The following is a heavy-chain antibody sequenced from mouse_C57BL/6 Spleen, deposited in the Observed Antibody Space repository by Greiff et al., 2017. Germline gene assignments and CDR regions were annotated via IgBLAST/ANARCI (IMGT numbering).Heavy chain of an antibody. CDR2: IYPGDGDT. Sequence: QVQLQQSGPELVKPGASVKISCKASGYAFSSSWMNWVKQRPGKGLEWIGRIYPGDGDTNYNGKFKGKATLTADKSSSTAYMQLSSLSSEDSAVYFCARSGIYDGYYARGGYFDVWGTGTTVTVSS. CDR3: ARSGIYDGYYARGGYFDV. CDR1: GYAFSSSW. V-gene: IGHV1-82*01. J-gene: IGHJ1*03. D-gene: IGHD2-3*01.